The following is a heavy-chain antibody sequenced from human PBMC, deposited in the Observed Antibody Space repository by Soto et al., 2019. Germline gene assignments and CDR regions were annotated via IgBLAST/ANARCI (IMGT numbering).Heavy chain of an antibody. CDR2: ISGSGGST. CDR1: GFTFSSYA. Sequence: GGSLRLSCAASGFTFSSYAMSWVRQAPGKGLEWVSDISGSGGSTYYADSVKGRFTISRDNSKNTLYLQMNSLRAEDTAVYYCAKDGAFSDAFDIWGQGTMVTVSS. CDR3: AKDGAFSDAFDI. J-gene: IGHJ3*02. D-gene: IGHD3-16*01. V-gene: IGHV3-23*01.